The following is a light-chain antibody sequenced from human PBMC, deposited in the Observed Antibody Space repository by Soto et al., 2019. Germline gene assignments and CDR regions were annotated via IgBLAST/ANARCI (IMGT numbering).Light chain of an antibody. CDR1: QSVSTS. Sequence: IVLTQSPVTLALSPGESAVLSCRASQSVSTSLAWYQHKPGQAPRLFIYDASKRAPGIPARFTGSGSGTDFPLHISSLEPEDSAVYYCQVRDVWPSFGQGTKVEIK. V-gene: IGKV3-11*01. CDR2: DAS. J-gene: IGKJ1*01. CDR3: QVRDVWPS.